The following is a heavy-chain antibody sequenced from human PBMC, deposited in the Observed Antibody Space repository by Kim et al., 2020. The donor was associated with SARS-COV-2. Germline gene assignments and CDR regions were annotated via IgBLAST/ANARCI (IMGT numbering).Heavy chain of an antibody. CDR2: ISWNSGSI. Sequence: GGSLRLSCAASGFTFDDYAMHWVRQAPGKGLEWVSGISWNSGSIGYADSVKGRFTISRDNAKNSLYLQMNSLRAEDTALYYCAKDTHSGNPGDAFDIWGQGTMVTVSS. CDR1: GFTFDDYA. V-gene: IGHV3-9*01. J-gene: IGHJ3*02. D-gene: IGHD6-13*01. CDR3: AKDTHSGNPGDAFDI.